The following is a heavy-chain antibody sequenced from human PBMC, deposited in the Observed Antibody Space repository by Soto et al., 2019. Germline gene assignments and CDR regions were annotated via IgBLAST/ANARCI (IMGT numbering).Heavy chain of an antibody. V-gene: IGHV4-34*01. Sequence: SETLSLTCAVYGGSFSGYDLSWIRQPPGKGLEWIGEINHSGSTNYNPSLKSRVTISVDTSKNQFSLKLSSVTAADTAVYYCARANMTTVTTLGAFDIWGQGTMVTVSS. CDR1: GGSFSGYD. J-gene: IGHJ3*02. CDR2: INHSGST. CDR3: ARANMTTVTTLGAFDI. D-gene: IGHD4-17*01.